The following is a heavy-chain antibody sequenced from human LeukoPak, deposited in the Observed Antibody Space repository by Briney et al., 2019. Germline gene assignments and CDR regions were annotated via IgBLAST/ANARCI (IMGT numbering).Heavy chain of an antibody. V-gene: IGHV1-2*04. CDR3: ARGGRWLQFNY. D-gene: IGHD5-24*01. J-gene: IGHJ4*02. CDR2: INPNSGGT. CDR1: GYTFTGYY. Sequence: ASVKVSCKASGYTFTGYYMHWVRQAPGQGLEWMGWINPNSGGTNYAQMFQGWVTMTRDTSISTAYMELSRRRSDDTAVYYCARGGRWLQFNYWGQGTLVTVSS.